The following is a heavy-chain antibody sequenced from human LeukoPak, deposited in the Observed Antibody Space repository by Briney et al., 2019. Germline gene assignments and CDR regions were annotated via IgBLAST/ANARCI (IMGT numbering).Heavy chain of an antibody. CDR2: ISGSGGST. CDR3: ARGAGWAYYFDY. V-gene: IGHV3-23*01. J-gene: IGHJ4*02. Sequence: GGSLRLSCGASGFTSNNAWMTWVRQAPGKGLEWVSAISGSGGSTYYADSVKGRFTISRDNAKNSLYLQMNNLRAEDSAIYYCARGAGWAYYFDYWGQGSLVTVSS. D-gene: IGHD1-26*01. CDR1: GFTSNNAW.